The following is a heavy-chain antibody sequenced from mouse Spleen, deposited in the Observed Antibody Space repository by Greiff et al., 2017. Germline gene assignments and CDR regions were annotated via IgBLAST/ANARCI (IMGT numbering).Heavy chain of an antibody. CDR3: PNRNRMYY. D-gene: IGHD2-14*01. CDR2: IWSNGNT. CDR1: GFSFTSYG. V-gene: IGHV2-2*01. J-gene: IGHJ4*01. Sequence: QVQLQQSGPGLVQPSQCLSITCTVSGFSFTSYGVHWVRQSPGKGLEWLGVIWSNGNTDYYAAFISRLSTSKDSSKSQVFFKVNRLQADDTAIYYCPNRNRMYYWGQRASVTGS.